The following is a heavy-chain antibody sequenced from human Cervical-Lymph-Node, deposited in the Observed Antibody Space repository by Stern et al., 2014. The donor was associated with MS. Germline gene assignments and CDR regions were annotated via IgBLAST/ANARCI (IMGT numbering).Heavy chain of an antibody. CDR1: GFTFSSYA. CDR2: ISGSGGST. D-gene: IGHD2-15*01. V-gene: IGHV3-23*04. J-gene: IGHJ4*02. CDR3: AKVSGYIVVVVAAVYYFDY. Sequence: EVQLEESGGGLVQPGGSLRLSCAASGFTFSSYAMSWVRQAPGKGLEWVSAISGSGGSTYYADSVKGRFTISRDNSKNTLYLQMNSLRAEDTAVYYCAKVSGYIVVVVAAVYYFDYWGQGTLVTVSS.